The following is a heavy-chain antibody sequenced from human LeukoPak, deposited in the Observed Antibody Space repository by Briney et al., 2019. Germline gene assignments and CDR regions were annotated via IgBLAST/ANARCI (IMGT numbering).Heavy chain of an antibody. CDR2: ISSSSSYI. CDR3: ARDSGSPKRSCAY. V-gene: IGHV3-21*01. Sequence: PGGSLRLSCAASGFTFSSYSMNWVRQAPGKGLEWVSSISSSSSYIYYADSVKGRFTISRDNAKNSLYLQMNSLRAEDTAVYYCARDSGSPKRSCAYWGQGTLVTVSS. D-gene: IGHD1-26*01. CDR1: GFTFSSYS. J-gene: IGHJ4*02.